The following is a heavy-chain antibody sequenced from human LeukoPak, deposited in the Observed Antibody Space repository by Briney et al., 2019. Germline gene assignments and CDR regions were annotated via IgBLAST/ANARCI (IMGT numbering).Heavy chain of an antibody. D-gene: IGHD2-21*01. Sequence: SETLSLTCTVAGGSISIYYWNWIGQPAGKGREWIGRIYTNENTFFNPSLKSRVTMSVDTSKNPFSLQLSSVTAADTAVYYCARDLRGHSGSRGMDVWGQGTTVTVSS. CDR2: IYTNENT. CDR3: ARDLRGHSGSRGMDV. CDR1: GGSISIYY. J-gene: IGHJ6*02. V-gene: IGHV4-4*07.